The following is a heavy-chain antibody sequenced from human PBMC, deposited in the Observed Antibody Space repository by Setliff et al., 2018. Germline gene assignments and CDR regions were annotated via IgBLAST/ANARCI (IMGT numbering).Heavy chain of an antibody. V-gene: IGHV1-18*01. CDR2: ISAYNGYI. J-gene: IGHJ5*02. CDR3: ARGIYYFDIMGDP. Sequence: ASVKVSCKASGYTFSNYGISWVRQAPGQGLEWMGWISAYNGYIIYAQKLQGRVILTTDTSTTTVYMELRSLRSDDTAVYYCARGIYYFDIMGDPWGQGTLVTVSS. D-gene: IGHD3-22*01. CDR1: GYTFSNYG.